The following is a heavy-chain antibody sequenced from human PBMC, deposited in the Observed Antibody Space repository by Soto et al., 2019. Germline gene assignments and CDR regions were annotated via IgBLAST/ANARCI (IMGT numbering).Heavy chain of an antibody. CDR3: ARDGSSWYYYYYGTDV. Sequence: ASVKVSCKASGYTFTSYGISWVRQAPGQGLEWMGWISAYNGNTNYAQKLQGRVTMTTDTSTSTAYMELRSLRSDDTAVYYCARDGSSWYYYYYGTDVWGQGTTVTVSS. CDR2: ISAYNGNT. J-gene: IGHJ6*02. V-gene: IGHV1-18*04. CDR1: GYTFTSYG. D-gene: IGHD6-13*01.